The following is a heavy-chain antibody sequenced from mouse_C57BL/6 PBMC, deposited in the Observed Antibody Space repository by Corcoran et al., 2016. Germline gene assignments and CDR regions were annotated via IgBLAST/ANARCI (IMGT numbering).Heavy chain of an antibody. Sequence: EVQLQQSGPVLVKPGASVKMSCKASGYTFTDYYMNWVKQSHGKSLEWIGVINPYNGGTSYNQKFKGKATLTVDKSSSTAYMELNSLTSEDSAVYYCAKSSRYKYFDVWGTGTTVTVSS. CDR3: AKSSRYKYFDV. V-gene: IGHV1-19*01. CDR2: INPYNGGT. J-gene: IGHJ1*03. D-gene: IGHD1-1*01. CDR1: GYTFTDYY.